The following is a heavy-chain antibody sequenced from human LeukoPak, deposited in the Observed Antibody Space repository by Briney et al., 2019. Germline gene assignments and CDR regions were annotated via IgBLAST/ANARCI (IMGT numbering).Heavy chain of an antibody. CDR3: LRGSLNDFLSIDM. CDR2: IKPNSGAT. D-gene: IGHD3-3*01. V-gene: IGHV1-2*02. CDR1: GYTFTGYY. Sequence: ASVKLSCKPSGYTFTGYYIHWVREAPGHGLEWMGWIKPNSGATHYAQKFQGSVTMTRDTSISSAYMEVSRLRSDDTARYYCLRGSLNDFLSIDMWGQGTIVTVSS. J-gene: IGHJ3*02.